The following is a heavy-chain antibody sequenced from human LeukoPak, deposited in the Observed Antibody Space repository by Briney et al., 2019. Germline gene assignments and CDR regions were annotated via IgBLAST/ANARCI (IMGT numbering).Heavy chain of an antibody. CDR2: ISYDGSTK. CDR1: GFTVNSNY. Sequence: GGSLRLSCAASGFTVNSNYMSWVRQAPGRGLEWVAVISYDGSTKYYADSVKGRFTISRDNSKNTLYLQMNSLRGDDTAVYYCARGVVITAGLDYWGPGTLVTVSS. CDR3: ARGVVITAGLDY. J-gene: IGHJ4*02. D-gene: IGHD3-22*01. V-gene: IGHV3-30-3*01.